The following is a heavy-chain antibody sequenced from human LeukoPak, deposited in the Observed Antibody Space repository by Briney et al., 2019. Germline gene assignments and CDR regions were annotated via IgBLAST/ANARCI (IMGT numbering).Heavy chain of an antibody. V-gene: IGHV4-59*01. CDR1: GGSISSYY. D-gene: IGHD3-10*01. Sequence: SETLSLTCTVSGGSISSYYWSWIRRPPGKGLEWIGYIYYSGSTNYNPSLKSRVTISVDTSKNQFSLKLSSVTAADTAVYYCARTDGSGSFLGYYFDYWGQGTLVTVSS. CDR3: ARTDGSGSFLGYYFDY. CDR2: IYYSGST. J-gene: IGHJ4*02.